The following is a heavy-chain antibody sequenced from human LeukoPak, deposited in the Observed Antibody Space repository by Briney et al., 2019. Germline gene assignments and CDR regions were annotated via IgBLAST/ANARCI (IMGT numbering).Heavy chain of an antibody. CDR2: ISSSSSTI. V-gene: IGHV3-48*04. CDR3: ARDQGGHYYDSSGYYYGYYGMDV. Sequence: PGGSLRLSCAASGLTFSSYSMNWVRQAPGKGLEWVSYISSSSSTIYYADSVKGRFTISRDNAKNSLYLQMNSLRAEDTAVYYCARDQGGHYYDSSGYYYGYYGMDVWGQGTTVTVSS. J-gene: IGHJ6*02. D-gene: IGHD3-22*01. CDR1: GLTFSSYS.